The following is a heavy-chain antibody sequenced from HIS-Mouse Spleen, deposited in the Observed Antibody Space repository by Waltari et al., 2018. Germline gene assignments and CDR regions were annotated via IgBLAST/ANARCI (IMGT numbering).Heavy chain of an antibody. CDR3: ASRILGYCSGGSCSDY. J-gene: IGHJ4*02. Sequence: QLQLQESGPGLVKPSETLSLTCTVSGGSISSSSYYWGWIRQPPGKGLEWIGSIYYSGSTYYNPSLNSRVTISVDTSKNQFSLKLSSVTAADTAVYYCASRILGYCSGGSCSDYWGQGTLVTVSS. CDR1: GGSISSSSYY. V-gene: IGHV4-39*07. D-gene: IGHD2-15*01. CDR2: IYYSGST.